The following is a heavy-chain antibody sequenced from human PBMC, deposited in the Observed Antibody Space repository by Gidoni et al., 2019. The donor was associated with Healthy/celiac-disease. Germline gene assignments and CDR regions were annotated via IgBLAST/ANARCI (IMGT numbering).Heavy chain of an antibody. V-gene: IGHV4-31*03. CDR1: GCSISSGGYY. J-gene: IGHJ4*02. D-gene: IGHD3-22*01. CDR2: IYYSGST. Sequence: QVQLQESGPGLVKPSQTLSLTCTFSGCSISSGGYYWSWIRQHPGKGLEWIGYIYYSGSTYYNPSLKSRVTISVDTSKNQFSLKLSSVTAADTAVYYCARGDSSGYYHTPFDYWGQGTLVTVSS. CDR3: ARGDSSGYYHTPFDY.